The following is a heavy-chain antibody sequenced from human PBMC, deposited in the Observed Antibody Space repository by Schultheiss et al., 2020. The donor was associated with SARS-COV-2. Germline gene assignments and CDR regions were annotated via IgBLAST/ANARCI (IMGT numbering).Heavy chain of an antibody. D-gene: IGHD3-10*01. J-gene: IGHJ2*01. Sequence: SETLSLTCAVYGGSFSGYYWSWIRQPPGKGLEWIGYIYYSGSTNYNPSLKSRVTISVDTSKNQFSLKLSSVTAADTAVYYCARWGSGNFYDWYFDLWGRGTLVTVSS. V-gene: IGHV4-59*01. CDR2: IYYSGST. CDR3: ARWGSGNFYDWYFDL. CDR1: GGSFSGYY.